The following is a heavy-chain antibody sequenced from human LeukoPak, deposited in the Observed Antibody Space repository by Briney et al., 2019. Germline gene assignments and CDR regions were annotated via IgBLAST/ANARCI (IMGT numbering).Heavy chain of an antibody. CDR3: ARAGNLNDVDY. CDR1: GASISSGGYY. CDR2: ISSSGST. J-gene: IGHJ4*02. D-gene: IGHD1-1*01. V-gene: IGHV4-31*03. Sequence: SQTLSLTCTVSGASISSGGYYWSWIRQHPGKGLEWIGSISSSGSTYYNPSLKSRVTISVDTSKNQFSLKLSSVTAADTALYYCARAGNLNDVDYWGQGTLVTVSS.